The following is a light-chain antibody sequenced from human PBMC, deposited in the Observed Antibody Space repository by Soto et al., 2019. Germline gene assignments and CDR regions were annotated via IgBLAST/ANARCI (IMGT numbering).Light chain of an antibody. CDR2: EDK. CDR1: GGSSASGL. CDR3: QSSENDMWV. J-gene: IGLJ7*01. V-gene: IGLV6-57*04. Sequence: NFMLTQPHSVSESPGRTVTISCSRSGGSSASGLVQWYQVRPGSGPTTVISEDKQRPSGGPDRFSGSIDSSSNSASLIISGLKPADEADYYCQSSENDMWVFGGGTQLTVL.